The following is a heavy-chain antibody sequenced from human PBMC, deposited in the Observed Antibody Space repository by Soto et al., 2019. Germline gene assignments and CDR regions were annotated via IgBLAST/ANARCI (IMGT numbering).Heavy chain of an antibody. V-gene: IGHV5-51*01. CDR1: GYSFTSYW. CDR3: ARVDSSGCSEY. CDR2: IYPGDSDT. J-gene: IGHJ4*02. Sequence: GESLKISCKGSGYSFTSYWIGWVRQMPGKGLECMGFIYPGDSDTTYSPSFQGHVTISADKYSSTAYLQLSSLKASDTAMYYCARVDSSGCSEYWGQGTLVTVSS. D-gene: IGHD6-25*01.